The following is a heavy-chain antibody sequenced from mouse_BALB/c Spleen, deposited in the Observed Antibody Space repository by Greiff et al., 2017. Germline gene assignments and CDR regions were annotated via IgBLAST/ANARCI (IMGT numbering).Heavy chain of an antibody. Sequence: VKLEESGPGLVAPSQSLSITCTVSGFSLTSYGVHWVRQPPGKGLEWLGVIWAGGSTNYNSALMSRLSISKDNSKSQVFLKMNSLQTDDTAMYYCARAHYYGSSSLYYAMDYWGQGTSVTVSS. J-gene: IGHJ4*01. V-gene: IGHV2-9*02. D-gene: IGHD1-1*01. CDR2: IWAGGST. CDR1: GFSLTSYG. CDR3: ARAHYYGSSSLYYAMDY.